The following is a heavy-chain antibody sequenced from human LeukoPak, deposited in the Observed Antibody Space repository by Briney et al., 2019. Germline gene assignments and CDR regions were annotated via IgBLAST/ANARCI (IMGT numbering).Heavy chain of an antibody. V-gene: IGHV3-33*01. CDR3: ARDDPGVPNAFDI. CDR2: IWYDGSNK. J-gene: IGHJ3*02. Sequence: GGSLRLSCAASGFTFSSYGMHWVRQAPGKGLEWVAVIWYDGSNKYYADSVKGRFTITRDNSKNTLCLQMNSLRAEDTAVYYCARDDPGVPNAFDIWGQGTMVTVSS. CDR1: GFTFSSYG. D-gene: IGHD3-10*01.